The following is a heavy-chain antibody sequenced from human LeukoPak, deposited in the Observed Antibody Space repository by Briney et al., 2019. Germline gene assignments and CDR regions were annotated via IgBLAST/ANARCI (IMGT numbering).Heavy chain of an antibody. J-gene: IGHJ6*02. V-gene: IGHV4-4*02. CDR3: ARDKAKAAGSYYYYYGMDV. D-gene: IGHD6-13*01. CDR2: TYHSGST. CDR1: GGSISSSNW. Sequence: SETLSLTCAVSGGSISSSNWWSWVRQPPGKGLEWIGETYHSGSTNYNPSLKSRVTISVDKSKNQFSLKLSSVTAADTAVYYCARDKAKAAGSYYYYYGMDVWGQGTTVTVSS.